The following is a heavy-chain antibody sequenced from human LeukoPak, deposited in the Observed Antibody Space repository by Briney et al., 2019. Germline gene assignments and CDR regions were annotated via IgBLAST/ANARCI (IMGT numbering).Heavy chain of an antibody. D-gene: IGHD6-13*01. Sequence: PGGSLRLSCAASGFTFSSHAMAWVRQAPGKGLQWVSSISAGGGSTYYADSVKGRVTISRDNSKNTLFLEMNSLRAEDTAVYYCARGPSSSWYGDYWGQGTLVTVSS. CDR3: ARGPSSSWYGDY. CDR1: GFTFSSHA. V-gene: IGHV3-23*01. CDR2: ISAGGGST. J-gene: IGHJ4*02.